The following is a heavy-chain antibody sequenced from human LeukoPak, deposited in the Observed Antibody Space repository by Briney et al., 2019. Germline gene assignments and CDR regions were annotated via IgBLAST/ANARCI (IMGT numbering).Heavy chain of an antibody. Sequence: PGRTLRLSCTASGFTFGDYAISCVRHAPRKGQEWVGFIRSKAYGGTTEYAASVKGRFTISRDDSRSIAYLQMSSLKTEDTAVYYCTRARASYYFDYWGQGTLVTVSS. CDR1: GFTFGDYA. CDR3: TRARASYYFDY. J-gene: IGHJ4*02. CDR2: IRSKAYGGTT. V-gene: IGHV3-49*04. D-gene: IGHD3-10*01.